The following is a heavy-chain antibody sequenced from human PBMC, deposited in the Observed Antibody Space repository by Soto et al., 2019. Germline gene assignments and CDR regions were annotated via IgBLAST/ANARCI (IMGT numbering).Heavy chain of an antibody. CDR3: AREGGLYYYDSSGSSGAFDI. V-gene: IGHV4-31*03. Sequence: QVQLQESGPGLVKPSQTLSLTCTVSGDSISSGGFYWSWIRQHPGKGLEWIGFIYKSGSTYYNQSLKSRVTISVYTSKNQFSLKLSSVTAADTAVYYCAREGGLYYYDSSGSSGAFDIWGQGTMVTVSS. CDR2: IYKSGST. CDR1: GDSISSGGFY. J-gene: IGHJ3*02. D-gene: IGHD3-22*01.